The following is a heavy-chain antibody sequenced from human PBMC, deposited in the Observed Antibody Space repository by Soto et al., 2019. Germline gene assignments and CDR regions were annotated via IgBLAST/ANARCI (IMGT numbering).Heavy chain of an antibody. CDR3: ARVFPLVDGYLHMDV. CDR1: GYTFTSYA. CDR2: INAGNGNT. Sequence: GASVKVSCKASGYTFTSYAMHWVRQAPGQRLEWMGWINAGNGNTKYSQKFQGRVTITRDTSASTAYMELSSLRSEDTAVYYCARVFPLVDGYLHMDVWGQGTTVTVSS. V-gene: IGHV1-3*01. D-gene: IGHD5-12*01. J-gene: IGHJ6*02.